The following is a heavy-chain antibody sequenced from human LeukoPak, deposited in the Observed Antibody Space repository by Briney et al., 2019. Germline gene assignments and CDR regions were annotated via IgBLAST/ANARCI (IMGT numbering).Heavy chain of an antibody. V-gene: IGHV3-30*18. CDR1: GFTSSSYG. D-gene: IGHD3-22*01. CDR2: ISYDGSNK. Sequence: GRSLRLSCAASGFTSSSYGMHWVRQAPGKGLEWVAVISYDGSNKYYADSVKGRFTISRDNSKNTLYLQMNSLRAEDTAVYYCAKVSSEDSSGSTRHFDYWGQGTLVTVSS. J-gene: IGHJ4*02. CDR3: AKVSSEDSSGSTRHFDY.